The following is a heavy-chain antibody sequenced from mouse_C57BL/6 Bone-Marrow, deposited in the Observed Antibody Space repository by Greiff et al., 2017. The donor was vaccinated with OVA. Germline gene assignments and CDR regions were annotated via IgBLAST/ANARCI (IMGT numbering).Heavy chain of an antibody. Sequence: EVKLVESGPVLVKPGASVKMSCKASGYTFTDYYMNWVKQSHGKSLEWIGVINPYNGGTSYNQKFKGKATLTVDKSSSTAYMELNSRTAEDSAVYYCARGGRRRDYWGQGTTLTVSS. CDR2: INPYNGGT. CDR3: ARGGRRRDY. J-gene: IGHJ2*01. CDR1: GYTFTDYY. V-gene: IGHV1-19*01. D-gene: IGHD1-2*01.